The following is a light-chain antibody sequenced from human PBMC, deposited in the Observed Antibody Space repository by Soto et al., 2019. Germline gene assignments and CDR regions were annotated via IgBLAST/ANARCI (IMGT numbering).Light chain of an antibody. CDR3: QQYSDLPMT. J-gene: IGKJ1*01. Sequence: EIVMTQSPATLSVSPVERSTLSCRASQSVSSNLAWYQQKPGQAPRLLIYGASTRATGIPARFSGSGSETDFTLTISSLEPEDIAVYFCQQYSDLPMTFGQGTKVDIK. V-gene: IGKV3-15*01. CDR1: QSVSSN. CDR2: GAS.